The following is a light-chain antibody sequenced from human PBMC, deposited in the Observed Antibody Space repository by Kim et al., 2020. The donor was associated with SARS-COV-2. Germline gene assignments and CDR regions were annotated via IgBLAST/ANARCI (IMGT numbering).Light chain of an antibody. CDR1: QGISSW. V-gene: IGKV1-12*01. J-gene: IGKJ4*01. Sequence: SASVGDRVTITCRASQGISSWLAWYQQKPGKAPNLLIYAASSLQSGVPSRFSGSGSGTYFTLTITNLQPEDFATYYCQQGSTFPLTFGGGTKLEI. CDR2: AAS. CDR3: QQGSTFPLT.